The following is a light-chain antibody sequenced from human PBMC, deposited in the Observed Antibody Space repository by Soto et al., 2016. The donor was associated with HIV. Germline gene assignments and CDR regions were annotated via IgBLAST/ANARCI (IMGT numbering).Light chain of an antibody. Sequence: DFQMTQSPSSVSASVGDRVTITCRASQGIYTSLAWYQQQPGKAPKLLIFGASSLRSGVPSRFRGTGSGTDFTLTISSLQPEDFATYYCQQTNAFPFTFGGGTKVEIK. CDR1: QGIYTS. V-gene: IGKV1-12*02. J-gene: IGKJ4*01. CDR3: QQTNAFPFT. CDR2: GAS.